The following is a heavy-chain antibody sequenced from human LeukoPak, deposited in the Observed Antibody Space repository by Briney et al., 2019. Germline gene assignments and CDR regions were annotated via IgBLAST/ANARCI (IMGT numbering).Heavy chain of an antibody. Sequence: ASVKVSCKVSGYTLTELSMHWVRQAPGKGLEWMGGFDPEDGETIYAQKFQGRVTMTEDTSTDTAYMELSSLRSEDTAVYYCATVVGDCSGGSCYSYGMDFWGQGTTVTVSS. J-gene: IGHJ6*02. CDR2: FDPEDGET. V-gene: IGHV1-24*01. D-gene: IGHD2-15*01. CDR3: ATVVGDCSGGSCYSYGMDF. CDR1: GYTLTELS.